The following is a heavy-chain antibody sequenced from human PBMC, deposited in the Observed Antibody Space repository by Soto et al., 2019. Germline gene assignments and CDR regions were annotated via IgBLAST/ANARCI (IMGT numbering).Heavy chain of an antibody. V-gene: IGHV3-74*01. CDR3: ARGDRGAFDL. Sequence: GGSLRLSCAASGFTFSYYWMHWVRQAPGQGLVWVSRIHSDGSSTTYADSVKGRFTISRDNAKNTLYLQMNSLRAEDTAVYYCARGDRGAFDLWGQGSTVTVS. J-gene: IGHJ3*01. CDR1: GFTFSYYW. CDR2: IHSDGSST. D-gene: IGHD2-21*02.